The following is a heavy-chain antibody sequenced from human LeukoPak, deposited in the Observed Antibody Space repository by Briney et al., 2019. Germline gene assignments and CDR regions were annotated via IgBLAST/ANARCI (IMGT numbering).Heavy chain of an antibody. CDR1: GGSISSSSYY. CDR2: IYYSGST. D-gene: IGHD3-10*01. CDR3: ARVRVPLHGSGSYYSAPFDY. Sequence: SETLSLTCTVSGGSISSSSYYWGWIRQPPGKGLEWIGSIYYSGSTYYNPSLKSRVTISVDTSKNQFSLKLSSVTAADTAVYYCARVRVPLHGSGSYYSAPFDYWGQGTLVTVSS. J-gene: IGHJ4*02. V-gene: IGHV4-39*01.